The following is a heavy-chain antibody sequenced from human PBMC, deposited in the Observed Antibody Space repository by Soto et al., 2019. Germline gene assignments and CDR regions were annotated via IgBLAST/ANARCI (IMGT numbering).Heavy chain of an antibody. J-gene: IGHJ4*02. CDR2: IYYSGST. CDR3: ARVVPDGYSDY. D-gene: IGHD5-12*01. Sequence: PSETLSLTCTVSGASISSYYWSWIRQPPGKGLEWIGYIYYSGSTRYNPSLKSRVTISVDTSKKQFSLNLNSMTAADTAVYSCARVVPDGYSDYWGQGTLVTVSS. CDR1: GASISSYY. V-gene: IGHV4-59*01.